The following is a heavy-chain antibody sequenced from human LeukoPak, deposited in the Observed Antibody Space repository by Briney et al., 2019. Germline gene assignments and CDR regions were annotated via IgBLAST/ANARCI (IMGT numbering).Heavy chain of an antibody. CDR3: TRWYSGSYYGAFDI. CDR1: GFTFINGW. D-gene: IGHD1-26*01. Sequence: PGGSLRLSCAASGFTFINGWTSWVRQAPGKGLEWVGRIKSKTEGGTRDYAAPVKGRFTILRDDSKSIAYLQMNSLKTEDTAVYYCTRWYSGSYYGAFDIWGQGTMVTVSS. V-gene: IGHV3-15*01. J-gene: IGHJ3*02. CDR2: IKSKTEGGTR.